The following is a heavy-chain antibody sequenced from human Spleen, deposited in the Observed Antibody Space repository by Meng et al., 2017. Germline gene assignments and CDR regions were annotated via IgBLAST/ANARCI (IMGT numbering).Heavy chain of an antibody. CDR2: INHSGST. V-gene: IGHV4-34*01. D-gene: IGHD5-12*01. J-gene: IGHJ4*02. Sequence: LQELGTGLVHPSETLSLPCVVSGGSFRYYYWSWIRQPPGKGLEWIGEINHSGSTNYNPSLKSRVTISVDTSKNQFSLKLSSVTAADTAVYYCAGRVATIPTDEYYFDYWGQGTLVTVSS. CDR3: AGRVATIPTDEYYFDY. CDR1: GGSFRYYY.